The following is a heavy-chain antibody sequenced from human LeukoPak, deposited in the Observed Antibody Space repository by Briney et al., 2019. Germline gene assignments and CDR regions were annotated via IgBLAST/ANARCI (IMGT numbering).Heavy chain of an antibody. CDR1: GFTVSSNY. Sequence: GGSLRLSCAASGFTVSSNYMSWVRQAPGKGLEWVSAISGSGGSTYYADSVKGRFTISRDNSKNTLYLQMNSLRAEDTAVYYCAKAHSSGWFYYYYMDVWGKGTTVTVSS. CDR3: AKAHSSGWFYYYYMDV. J-gene: IGHJ6*03. CDR2: ISGSGGST. D-gene: IGHD6-19*01. V-gene: IGHV3-23*01.